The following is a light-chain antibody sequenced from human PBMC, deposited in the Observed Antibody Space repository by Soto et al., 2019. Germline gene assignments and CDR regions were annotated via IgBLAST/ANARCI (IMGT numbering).Light chain of an antibody. J-gene: IGKJ1*01. Sequence: EVVLTQSPGTLSLSPGDRATLYCRASQSVSSNYFAWYQQKPGQAPRLLIYDASNRAIGIPDRFSGSGSGTDFTLTISRLEPEDFAVYYCQQYGSSPPWTFGQGTKVDIK. CDR1: QSVSSNY. CDR3: QQYGSSPPWT. CDR2: DAS. V-gene: IGKV3-20*01.